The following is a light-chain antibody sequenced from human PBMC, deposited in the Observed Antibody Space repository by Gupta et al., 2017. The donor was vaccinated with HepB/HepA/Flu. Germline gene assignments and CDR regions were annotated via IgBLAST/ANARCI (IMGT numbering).Light chain of an antibody. J-gene: IGKJ1*01. CDR3: QQTYRART. V-gene: IGKV1-39*01. CDR1: QSIRGL. CDR2: VVS. Sequence: DIQMTQSPSSLSASVGDRVAITCRASQSIRGLLNWYQQKPGKAPQLLIYVVSRLQTGVPSRFSGSGSGTDFTLTISSLQPEDFATYYCQQTYRARTFGQGTKVEVK.